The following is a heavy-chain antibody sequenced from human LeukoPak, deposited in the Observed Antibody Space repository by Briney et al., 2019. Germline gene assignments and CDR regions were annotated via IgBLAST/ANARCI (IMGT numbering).Heavy chain of an antibody. Sequence: GGSLRLSCAASGFTFSSYAMHWVRQAPGKGLEWVAVISYDGSNKYYADSVKGRFTISRDNPKNTLYLQMNSLRAEDTAVYYCARDPTYSSSWADSSWGQGTLVTVSS. V-gene: IGHV3-30*04. CDR3: ARDPTYSSSWADSS. D-gene: IGHD6-13*01. CDR1: GFTFSSYA. J-gene: IGHJ4*02. CDR2: ISYDGSNK.